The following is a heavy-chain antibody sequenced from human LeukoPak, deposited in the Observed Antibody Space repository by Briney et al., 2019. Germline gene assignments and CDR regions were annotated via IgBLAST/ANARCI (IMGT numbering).Heavy chain of an antibody. Sequence: SETLSLTCTVSGASISSGSYYWSWIRQAPGKGLEWIGYIHYSGSTNYNPSLNSRVTISVDTSKNQFSLKLSSVTAADTAVYYCARVPYSYYYYMDVWGKGTTVTISS. CDR1: GASISSGSYY. V-gene: IGHV4-61*01. CDR3: ARVPYSYYYYMDV. J-gene: IGHJ6*03. CDR2: IHYSGST.